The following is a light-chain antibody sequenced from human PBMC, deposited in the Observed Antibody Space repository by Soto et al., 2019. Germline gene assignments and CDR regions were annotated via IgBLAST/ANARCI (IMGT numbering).Light chain of an antibody. CDR2: GAS. CDR3: QQYNNWPPWT. J-gene: IGKJ1*01. Sequence: EIVMTQSPATLSVSPGERATLSCRASQSVSNNLAWYQQKPGQPPRLLIYGASTRATGIPVRFSGSGSGTEFILTISSLQSEDLAVYYCQQYNNWPPWTFGQGTKVEIK. CDR1: QSVSNN. V-gene: IGKV3-15*01.